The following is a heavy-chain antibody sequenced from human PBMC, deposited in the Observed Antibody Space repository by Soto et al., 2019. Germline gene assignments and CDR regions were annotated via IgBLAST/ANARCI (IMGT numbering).Heavy chain of an antibody. J-gene: IGHJ4*02. CDR2: ISGSGGST. D-gene: IGHD6-13*01. Sequence: EVQLLESGGGLVQPGGSLRLSCAASGFTFSSYAMSWVRQAPGKGLEWVSAISGSGGSTYYADSVKGRFTISRDNSKNTLYLQMNSLRAEDTAVYYCAKVGGAVRLIAAAGTGRGYFDYWGQGTLVTVSS. CDR1: GFTFSSYA. V-gene: IGHV3-23*01. CDR3: AKVGGAVRLIAAAGTGRGYFDY.